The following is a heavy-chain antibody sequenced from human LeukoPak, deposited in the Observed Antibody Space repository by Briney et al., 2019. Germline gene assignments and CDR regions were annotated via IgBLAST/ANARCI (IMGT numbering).Heavy chain of an antibody. V-gene: IGHV4-39*07. CDR2: IYYSGST. Sequence: SETLSLTCTVSGGSISSSSYYWGWIRQPPGKGLEWIGSIYYSGSTYYNPSLKSRVTISVDTSKNQFSLKLSSVTAADTAVYYCARVVAYYDSSGYQYYYYYMDVWGKGTTVTVSS. J-gene: IGHJ6*03. CDR3: ARVVAYYDSSGYQYYYYYMDV. CDR1: GGSISSSSYY. D-gene: IGHD3-22*01.